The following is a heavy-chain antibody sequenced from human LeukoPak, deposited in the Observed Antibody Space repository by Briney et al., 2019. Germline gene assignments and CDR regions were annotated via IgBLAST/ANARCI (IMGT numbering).Heavy chain of an antibody. CDR1: GYTFATYF. J-gene: IGHJ4*02. CDR2: IKPNSGVT. V-gene: IGHV1-2*02. Sequence: ASVKVSCKTSGYTFATYFMHWVRQAPGQGLEWMGYIKPNSGVTNYAQKFRGRVTITWDTSISTAYIELSGLRSDDTAIYYCARPTYCGSNCYFNFDYWGQGTLVTVSS. CDR3: ARPTYCGSNCYFNFDY. D-gene: IGHD2-21*02.